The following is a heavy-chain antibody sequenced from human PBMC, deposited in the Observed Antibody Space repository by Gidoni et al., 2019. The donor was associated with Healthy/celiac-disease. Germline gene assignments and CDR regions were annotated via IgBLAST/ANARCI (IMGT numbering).Heavy chain of an antibody. Sequence: QVQLVESGGGVVQPGRYLRLSCAASGFTFSSYGMHWVRQAPGKGLEWVAVISYDASNKYYADSVKGRFTISRDNSKNTLYLQMNSLRAEDTAVYYCAKEKYYYDSSGPSFDYWGQGTLVTVSS. V-gene: IGHV3-30*18. J-gene: IGHJ4*02. CDR2: ISYDASNK. CDR3: AKEKYYYDSSGPSFDY. CDR1: GFTFSSYG. D-gene: IGHD3-22*01.